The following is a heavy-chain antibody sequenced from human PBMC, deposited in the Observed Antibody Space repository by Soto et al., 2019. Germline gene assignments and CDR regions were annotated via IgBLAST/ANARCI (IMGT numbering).Heavy chain of an antibody. D-gene: IGHD4-17*01. Sequence: LSLTCTVSGGSISSRGYYCSWIRQFPGKGLEWIGYISYSESTDYNPPLKSRVTISADTSKNQFSLKLSSVTAADTAVYYCAGGNDYAKIGYWGQGAQVTVSS. V-gene: IGHV4-31*03. CDR3: AGGNDYAKIGY. CDR1: GGSISSRGYY. J-gene: IGHJ4*02. CDR2: ISYSEST.